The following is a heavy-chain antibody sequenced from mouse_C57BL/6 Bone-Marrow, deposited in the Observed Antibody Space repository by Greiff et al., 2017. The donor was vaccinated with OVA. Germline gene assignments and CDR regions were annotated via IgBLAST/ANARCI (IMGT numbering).Heavy chain of an antibody. Sequence: VQLQQSGAELVRPGTSVKVSCKASGYAFTNYLIEWVKQRPGQGLEGIGVINPGSGGTNYNEKFKGKATLTADKSSSTAYMQLSSLTSEDSAVYFCARKDYSNTWFAYWGQGTLVTVSA. D-gene: IGHD2-5*01. CDR1: GYAFTNYL. V-gene: IGHV1-54*01. CDR3: ARKDYSNTWFAY. CDR2: INPGSGGT. J-gene: IGHJ3*01.